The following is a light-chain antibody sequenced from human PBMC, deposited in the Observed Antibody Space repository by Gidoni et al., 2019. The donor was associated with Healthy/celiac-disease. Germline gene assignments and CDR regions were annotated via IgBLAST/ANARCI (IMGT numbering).Light chain of an antibody. J-gene: IGKJ1*01. CDR2: VAS. V-gene: IGKV3-20*01. Sequence: EIVLAQSPGTLSLSPRERAHHPCRASQSVISSYLAWIQQKPGKAPRLLIYVASSRATGIPERFRGSGSGKDFTLTISRREPEDLAVYYCQQYGSPPRTFGQGTKVEIK. CDR3: QQYGSPPRT. CDR1: QSVISSY.